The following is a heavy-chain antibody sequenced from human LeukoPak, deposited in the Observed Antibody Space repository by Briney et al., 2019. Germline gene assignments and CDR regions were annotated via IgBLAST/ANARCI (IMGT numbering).Heavy chain of an antibody. Sequence: SETLSLTCTVSGYSISSGYYWGWIRQPPGKGLEWIGEINHSGSTNYNPSLKSRVTISVDTSKNQFSLKLSSVTAADTAVYYCATGYADAFDIWGQGTMVTVSS. CDR1: GYSISSGYY. CDR3: ATGYADAFDI. J-gene: IGHJ3*02. D-gene: IGHD5-12*01. CDR2: INHSGST. V-gene: IGHV4-38-2*02.